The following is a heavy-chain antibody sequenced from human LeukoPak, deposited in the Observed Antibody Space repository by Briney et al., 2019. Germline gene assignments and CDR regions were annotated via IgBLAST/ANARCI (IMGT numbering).Heavy chain of an antibody. D-gene: IGHD3-3*01. CDR3: ARVRSTPHGYMDV. CDR2: ISSSSSYI. CDR1: GFTFGSYS. Sequence: KPGGSLRLSCAASGFTFGSYSMNWVRQAPGKGLEWVSSISSSSSYIYYADSVKGRFTISRDNAKNSLYLQMNSLRAEDTAVYYCARVRSTPHGYMDVWGKGTTVTVSS. V-gene: IGHV3-21*01. J-gene: IGHJ6*03.